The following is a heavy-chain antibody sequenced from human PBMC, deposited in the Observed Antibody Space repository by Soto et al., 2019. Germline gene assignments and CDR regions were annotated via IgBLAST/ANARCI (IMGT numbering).Heavy chain of an antibody. CDR1: GGTFSSYA. J-gene: IGHJ6*02. CDR3: ARDPSSTSCYHSGLCLYGMDV. CDR2: IIPIFGTA. V-gene: IGHV1-69*13. Sequence: SVKVSCKASGGTFSSYAISWVRQAPGQGLEWMGGIIPIFGTANYAQKFQGRVTITADESTSTAYMELSSLRSEDTAVYYCARDPSSTSCYHSGLCLYGMDVWGQGTTVTVSS. D-gene: IGHD2-2*01.